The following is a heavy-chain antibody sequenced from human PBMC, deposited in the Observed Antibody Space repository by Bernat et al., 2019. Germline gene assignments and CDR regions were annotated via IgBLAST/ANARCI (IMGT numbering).Heavy chain of an antibody. V-gene: IGHV3-74*01. CDR3: TRSRAKAV. J-gene: IGHJ4*02. CDR2: INIDGSIT. D-gene: IGHD6-19*01. Sequence: EVQLVESGGDLVQPGGSLRLSCAASGFTFSNHWMHWVRQAPGKGLVWVSHINIDGSITSYADSVKGRFTISRDNAKNTLYLQMNSLRAEDRAVYYCTRSRAKAVGGQGTLVTVPP. CDR1: GFTFSNHW.